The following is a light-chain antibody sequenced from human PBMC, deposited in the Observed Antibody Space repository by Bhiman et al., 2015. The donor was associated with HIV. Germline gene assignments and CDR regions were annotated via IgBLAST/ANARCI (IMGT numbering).Light chain of an antibody. CDR3: SSYTSSTGA. J-gene: IGLJ2*01. Sequence: QSALTQSASVSGSPGQSITISCTGTSRNVGIFNFVSWYQHHPGKAPNLIIFDVNKRPSGVSNRFSGSKSGNTASLTISGLQAEDEADYYCSSYTSSTGAFGGGTKLTVL. CDR2: DVN. CDR1: SRNVGIFNF. V-gene: IGLV2-14*02.